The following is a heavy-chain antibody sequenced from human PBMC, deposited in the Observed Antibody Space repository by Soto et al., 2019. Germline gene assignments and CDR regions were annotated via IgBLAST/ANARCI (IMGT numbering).Heavy chain of an antibody. CDR3: AQRGGSGYYGAFDY. CDR1: GFTFSNYA. CDR2: VSDSGRST. J-gene: IGHJ4*02. D-gene: IGHD3-22*01. Sequence: ESGGGLVQPGGSLRLSCAASGFTFSNYAMTWVRQAPGKGLEWVSGVSDSGRSTYYADSVKGRFTISRDNSKNMLYLQMNSLRGDDTAVYYCAQRGGSGYYGAFDYWGQGALVTVSS. V-gene: IGHV3-23*01.